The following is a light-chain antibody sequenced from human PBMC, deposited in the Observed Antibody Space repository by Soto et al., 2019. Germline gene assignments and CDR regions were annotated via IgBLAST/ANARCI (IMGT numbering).Light chain of an antibody. CDR1: QSFNSIY. J-gene: IGKJ1*01. CDR2: DAS. CDR3: QQYHSWPPRT. Sequence: EIVLTQSPGTLSLSPGERATLSCRASQSFNSIYLAWYQQKPGQAPRLLIYDASNRATGIPARFSGSGSGTDFTLTISSLEPEDFAVYYCQQYHSWPPRTFGQGTKVDIK. V-gene: IGKV3-20*01.